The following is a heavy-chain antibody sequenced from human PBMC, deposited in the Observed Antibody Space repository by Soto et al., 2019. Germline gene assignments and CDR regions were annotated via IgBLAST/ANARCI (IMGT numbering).Heavy chain of an antibody. CDR1: GFTFDNYG. CDR2: MSDSSGMR. V-gene: IGHV3-48*02. J-gene: IGHJ3*02. D-gene: IGHD6-13*01. Sequence: EAQLVESGGGLVQPGGSLRLSCAASGFTFDNYGMNWVRQAPGKGLEWVSYMSDSSGMRDYADSVKGRFTISRDNAKNSLYLQMNSLRDEDTAVYYCARSYSSSWYDAFDIWGQGTMVTVSS. CDR3: ARSYSSSWYDAFDI.